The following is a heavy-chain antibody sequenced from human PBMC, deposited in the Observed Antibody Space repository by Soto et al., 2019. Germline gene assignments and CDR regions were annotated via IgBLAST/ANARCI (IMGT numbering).Heavy chain of an antibody. Sequence: GSLRLSCAASGFTFSSYSMNWVRQAPGKGLEWVSYISSSSSTTYYADSVKGRFTISRDNAKNSLYLQMNSLRAEDTAVYYCAREYCSSTSCLNWFDPWGQGTLVTVSS. D-gene: IGHD2-2*01. CDR2: ISSSSSTT. CDR3: AREYCSSTSCLNWFDP. J-gene: IGHJ5*02. CDR1: GFTFSSYS. V-gene: IGHV3-48*01.